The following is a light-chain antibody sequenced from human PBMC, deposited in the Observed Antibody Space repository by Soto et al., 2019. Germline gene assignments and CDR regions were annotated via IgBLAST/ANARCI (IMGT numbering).Light chain of an antibody. CDR2: GAS. Sequence: DIVMTQAPATLSVSPGERATLSCRASRSVNSNLAWYQQKPGQAPRLLIYGASTTATGIPARFSGSGSGTEFTLTISSLQSEDFAIYYCQQYNNWPITFGQGTRLEIK. CDR3: QQYNNWPIT. V-gene: IGKV3-15*01. CDR1: RSVNSN. J-gene: IGKJ5*01.